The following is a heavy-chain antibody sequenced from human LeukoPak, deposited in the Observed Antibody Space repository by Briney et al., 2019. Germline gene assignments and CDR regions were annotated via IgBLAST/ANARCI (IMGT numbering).Heavy chain of an antibody. J-gene: IGHJ4*02. CDR3: ARGARKGDDYGGFFDY. D-gene: IGHD4-23*01. CDR2: ISSSSSTI. V-gene: IGHV3-48*01. CDR1: GFTFSSYS. Sequence: GGSLRLSCAASGFTFSSYSMNWVRQAPGKGLEWVSHISSSSSTIYYADSVKGRFTISRDNSKNTLYLQMNSLRAEDTAVYYCARGARKGDDYGGFFDYWGQGTLVTVSS.